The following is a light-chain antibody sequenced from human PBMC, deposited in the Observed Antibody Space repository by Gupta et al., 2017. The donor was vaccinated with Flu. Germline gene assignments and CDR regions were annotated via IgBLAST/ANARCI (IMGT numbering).Light chain of an antibody. J-gene: IGLJ1*01. V-gene: IGLV2-8*01. CDR1: SSDVGNYNF. CDR3: SSYAGSNNFHV. Sequence: QSALTQPPSASGSPGQSVIISCTGSSSDVGNYNFVSWYQQYPGKAPKLMIYEVNKRPSGVPDRFSGSKSGNTATLTVSGLQAEDEAKYDCSSYAGSNNFHVFGSGTKVTVL. CDR2: EVN.